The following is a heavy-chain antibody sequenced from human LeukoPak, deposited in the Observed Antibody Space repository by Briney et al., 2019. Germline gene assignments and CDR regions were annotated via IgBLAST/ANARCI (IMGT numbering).Heavy chain of an antibody. CDR1: GFTFSSYA. Sequence: GGSLRLSCAASGFTFSSYAMSWVRQAPGKGPEWVSAISGSGDSTYYADSVKGRFTISRDNSKNTLYLQMNSLRAEDTAVYYCAKDTCSGGSCYYTTDYWGQGTLVTVSS. CDR2: ISGSGDST. J-gene: IGHJ4*02. D-gene: IGHD2-15*01. V-gene: IGHV3-23*01. CDR3: AKDTCSGGSCYYTTDY.